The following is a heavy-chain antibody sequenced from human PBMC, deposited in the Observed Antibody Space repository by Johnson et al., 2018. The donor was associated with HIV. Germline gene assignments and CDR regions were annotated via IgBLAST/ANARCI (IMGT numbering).Heavy chain of an antibody. J-gene: IGHJ3*02. CDR3: ARDSQTYDYVWESYRLKGDDAFDI. V-gene: IGHV3-13*01. CDR1: GFTFSSYD. CDR2: IGTAGDT. D-gene: IGHD3-16*02. Sequence: MLLVESGGGLVQPGGSLRLSCAASGFTFSSYDMHWVRQATGKGLEWVSAIGTAGDTYYPGSVKGRFTISRDNATNSLYLQMNSLSAEDTAVYYCARDSQTYDYVWESYRLKGDDAFDIWGQGTMVTVSS.